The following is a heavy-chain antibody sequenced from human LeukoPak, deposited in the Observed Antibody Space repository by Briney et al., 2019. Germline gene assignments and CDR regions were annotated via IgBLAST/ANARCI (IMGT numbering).Heavy chain of an antibody. V-gene: IGHV3-7*01. CDR3: ARDQTPFY. J-gene: IGHJ4*02. D-gene: IGHD2-15*01. Sequence: QSGGSLRLSCAASGFTFSSYYMTWVRQAPGKGLEWVATIKDDGSEDYYLDSVKGRFTISRDNAKSSMWLQMSSLRAEDTAVYYCARDQTPFYWGQGSLVTVSS. CDR1: GFTFSSYY. CDR2: IKDDGSED.